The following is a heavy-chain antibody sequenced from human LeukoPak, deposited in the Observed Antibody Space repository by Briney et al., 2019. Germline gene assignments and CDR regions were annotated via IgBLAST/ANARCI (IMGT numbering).Heavy chain of an antibody. CDR1: GASFSGYY. J-gene: IGHJ4*02. CDR2: VNDSGST. CDR3: ARLYLPATRFDY. Sequence: SETLSLTCSVSGASFSGYYYTWIRQPPGKGLEWIGDVNDSGSTNYNPSLKSRVTISVDTSKNQFSLKLTSVTAADTAVYYCARLYLPATRFDYWGQGTLVTVSS. D-gene: IGHD5-24*01. V-gene: IGHV4-34*01.